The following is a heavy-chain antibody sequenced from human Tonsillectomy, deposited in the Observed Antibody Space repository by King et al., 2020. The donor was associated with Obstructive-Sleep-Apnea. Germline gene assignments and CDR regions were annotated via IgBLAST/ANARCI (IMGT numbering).Heavy chain of an antibody. Sequence: VQLQQWGAGLLKPSETLTLTCAVYGGSLSGYYWSWIRQPPGEGLEWIGEVNHSGTTNYNPSLKGRVTLSVDTSKNHLSLKLSSVTAAATAGYNCARGDLMTRVYWGQGTLVTVSS. CDR3: ARGDLMTRVY. J-gene: IGHJ4*02. V-gene: IGHV4-34*01. CDR2: VNHSGTT. CDR1: GGSLSGYY. D-gene: IGHD3-16*01.